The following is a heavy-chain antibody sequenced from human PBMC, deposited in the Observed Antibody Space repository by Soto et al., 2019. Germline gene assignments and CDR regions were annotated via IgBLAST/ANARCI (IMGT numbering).Heavy chain of an antibody. Sequence: EVQLVESGGGVLRPGGSLRLSCAASGFTFDDYGMSWARQAPGKGLEWVSGVNWNGGSTGYADSVKGRFTISRDNAKNSLYLQMNSLRAEDTAFDYGVRGASLNFDYWGQGTLVTVSS. CDR1: GFTFDDYG. J-gene: IGHJ4*02. CDR3: VRGASLNFDY. CDR2: VNWNGGST. V-gene: IGHV3-20*04. D-gene: IGHD1-26*01.